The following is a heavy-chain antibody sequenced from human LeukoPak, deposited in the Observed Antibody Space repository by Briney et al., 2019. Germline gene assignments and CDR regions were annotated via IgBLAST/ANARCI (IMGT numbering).Heavy chain of an antibody. CDR2: ISSSRSFI. V-gene: IGHV3-21*06. J-gene: IGHJ6*03. CDR1: GFKFSSYS. CDR3: AREGGGLRSRYYYSFFYMDV. Sequence: PGGSLRLSCAASGFKFSSYSMNWVRQAPGKGLEWLSSISSSRSFIYYVDSVKGRFTISRDDAKNSLYLQMNSLRAEDTAVYYCAREGGGLRSRYYYSFFYMDVWGKGTTVTISS. D-gene: IGHD5-12*01.